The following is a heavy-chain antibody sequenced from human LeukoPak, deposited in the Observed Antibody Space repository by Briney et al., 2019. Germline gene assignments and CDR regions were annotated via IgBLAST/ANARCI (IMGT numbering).Heavy chain of an antibody. Sequence: ASVKVSCKASGYTFTGYYMHWVRQAPGQGLEWMGWINPNSGGTNYAQKFQGRVAMTRDTSISTAYMELSRLRSDDTAVYYCARVPRRGGSNWFDPWGQGTLVTVPS. CDR1: GYTFTGYY. CDR3: ARVPRRGGSNWFDP. V-gene: IGHV1-2*02. D-gene: IGHD2-15*01. CDR2: INPNSGGT. J-gene: IGHJ5*02.